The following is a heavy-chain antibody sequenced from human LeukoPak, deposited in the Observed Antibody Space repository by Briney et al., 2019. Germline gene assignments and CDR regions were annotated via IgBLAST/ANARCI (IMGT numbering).Heavy chain of an antibody. D-gene: IGHD5-12*01. J-gene: IGHJ4*02. CDR2: ISGSSSYI. CDR3: ARANSGYDSDYFEY. Sequence: GGSLRLSCAASGFTFSSYNMNLVRLAPGKGLEWVSSISGSSSYIYYADSVKGRFTITRDNAKNSLDLQMNSLRAEDTAVYYCARANSGYDSDYFEYWGQGTLVTVSS. CDR1: GFTFSSYN. V-gene: IGHV3-21*01.